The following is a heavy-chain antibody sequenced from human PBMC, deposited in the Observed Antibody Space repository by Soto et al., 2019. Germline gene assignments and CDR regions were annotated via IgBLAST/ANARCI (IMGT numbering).Heavy chain of an antibody. Sequence: GGSLRLSCAASGFTFSSYSMNWVRQAPGKGLEWVSSISSSSSYIYYADSAKGRFTISRDNAKDSLYLQMNSLRAEDTAVYYCARDSKPSKQLVVDYWGQGTLVTVSS. V-gene: IGHV3-21*01. CDR2: ISSSSSYI. J-gene: IGHJ4*02. D-gene: IGHD6-6*01. CDR3: ARDSKPSKQLVVDY. CDR1: GFTFSSYS.